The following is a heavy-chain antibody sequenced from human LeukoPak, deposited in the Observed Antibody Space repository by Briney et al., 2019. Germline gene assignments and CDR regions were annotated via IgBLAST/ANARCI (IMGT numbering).Heavy chain of an antibody. D-gene: IGHD4-23*01. J-gene: IGHJ4*02. CDR1: GFTFSSYG. Sequence: PGGSLRLSCAASGFTFSSYGMHWVRQAPGKGLEWVAFIRYDGSNKYYADSVKGRFTISRDNSKNTLYLQMNSLRAEDTAVYYCAPLSGLRWEDRAGAPYFDYWGQGTLVTVSS. CDR2: IRYDGSNK. CDR3: APLSGLRWEDRAGAPYFDY. V-gene: IGHV3-30*02.